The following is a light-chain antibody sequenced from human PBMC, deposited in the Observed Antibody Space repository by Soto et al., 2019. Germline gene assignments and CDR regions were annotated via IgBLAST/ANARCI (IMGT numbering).Light chain of an antibody. Sequence: ELVMTQSPASVSVSPGEGATLSCRASQSVSSNLAWYQQRPGQAPRLLIYGASTRATGVPGRFSGGGSGTDFTLTISSLQSEDFAVYYCQQYNNWRPLTFGQGTKVAIK. V-gene: IGKV3-15*01. J-gene: IGKJ1*01. CDR2: GAS. CDR1: QSVSSN. CDR3: QQYNNWRPLT.